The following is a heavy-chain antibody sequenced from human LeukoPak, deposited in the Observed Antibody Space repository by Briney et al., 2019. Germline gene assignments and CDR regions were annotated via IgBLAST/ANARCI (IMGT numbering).Heavy chain of an antibody. V-gene: IGHV1-69*05. Sequence: ASVKVSCKASGGTFNTYAINWVRQAPEQGLEWMGRIIPIFGTPHYAQKFQGRVTITTDRSMSTAYMELSSLKADDTAVYYCARIEGEYGVLVYWGQGTLVTVSS. CDR2: IIPIFGTP. CDR3: ARIEGEYGVLVY. CDR1: GGTFNTYA. D-gene: IGHD4-17*01. J-gene: IGHJ4*02.